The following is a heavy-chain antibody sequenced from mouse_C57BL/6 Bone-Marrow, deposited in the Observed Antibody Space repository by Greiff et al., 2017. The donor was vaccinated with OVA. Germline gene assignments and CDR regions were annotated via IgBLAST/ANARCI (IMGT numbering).Heavy chain of an antibody. V-gene: IGHV1-53*01. Sequence: QVHVKQPGTELVKPGASVKLSCKASGYTFTSYWMHWVKQRPGQGLEWIGNINPSNGGTNYNEKFKSKATLTVDKSSSTAYMQLSSLTSEDSAVYYCARPTVVATDYFDYWGQGTTLTVSS. CDR2: INPSNGGT. D-gene: IGHD1-1*01. CDR1: GYTFTSYW. CDR3: ARPTVVATDYFDY. J-gene: IGHJ2*01.